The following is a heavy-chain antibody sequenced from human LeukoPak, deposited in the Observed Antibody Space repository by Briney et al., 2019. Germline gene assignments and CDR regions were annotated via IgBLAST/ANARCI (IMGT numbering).Heavy chain of an antibody. J-gene: IGHJ4*02. CDR1: GGSISSSTYY. CDR3: VNLDETAPFTGYFDN. Sequence: PSETLSLTCSVSGGSISSSTYYWGWIRQPPGRGLEWIGHIYDSGGTHYNPSLKSRVTLSVDTSNNQFSLNLMSVTAADTAVYYCVNLDETAPFTGYFDNWGQGTLVTVSS. CDR2: IYDSGGT. V-gene: IGHV4-39*01. D-gene: IGHD5-18*01.